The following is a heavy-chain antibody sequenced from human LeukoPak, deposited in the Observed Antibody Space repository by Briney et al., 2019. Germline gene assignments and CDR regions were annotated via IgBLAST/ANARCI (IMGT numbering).Heavy chain of an antibody. V-gene: IGHV4-59*01. J-gene: IGHJ6*02. CDR2: IYYSGTT. CDR1: GGSISPYY. D-gene: IGHD4-23*01. Sequence: SSETLSLTCTVSGGSISPYYWSWIRQPPGKGLEYIGYIYYSGTTDYNPSLKSRVTISVDTSKNQFSLKVPSVSAADTAVYYCARIMQTPWGMDVWGQGTTVTVSS. CDR3: ARIMQTPWGMDV.